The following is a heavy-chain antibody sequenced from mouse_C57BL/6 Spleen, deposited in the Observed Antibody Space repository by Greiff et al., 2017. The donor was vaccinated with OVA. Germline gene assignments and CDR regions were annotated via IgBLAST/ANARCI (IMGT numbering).Heavy chain of an antibody. CDR2: IHPNSGST. D-gene: IGHD2-1*01. CDR3: ATLYSSFAY. CDR1: GYTFTSYW. J-gene: IGHJ3*01. V-gene: IGHV1-64*01. Sequence: VQLQQPGAELVKPGASVKLSCKASGYTFTSYWMHWVKQRPGQGLEWIGMIHPNSGSTNYNEKFKSKATLTVDKSSSTAYMQLSSLTSEDSAVYYCATLYSSFAYWGQGTLVTVSA.